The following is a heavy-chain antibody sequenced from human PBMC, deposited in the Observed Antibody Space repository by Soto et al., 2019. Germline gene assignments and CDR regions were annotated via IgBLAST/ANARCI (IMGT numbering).Heavy chain of an antibody. V-gene: IGHV5-51*01. CDR3: ARLLGVRGVITNWFDP. Sequence: GESLKISCKGSGYSFTSYWIGWVRQMPGKGLEWMGIIYPGDSDTRYSPSFQGRVTISADKSISTAYLQWSSLKASDTAMYYCARLLGVRGVITNWFDPWGQGTLVTVS. CDR2: IYPGDSDT. J-gene: IGHJ5*02. D-gene: IGHD3-10*01. CDR1: GYSFTSYW.